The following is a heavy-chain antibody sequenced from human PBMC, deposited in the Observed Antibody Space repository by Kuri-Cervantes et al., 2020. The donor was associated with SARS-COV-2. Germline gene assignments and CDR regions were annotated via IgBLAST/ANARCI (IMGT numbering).Heavy chain of an antibody. D-gene: IGHD2-15*01. CDR2: IYWNDDK. J-gene: IGHJ3*02. CDR3: ARKLVVDAFDI. Sequence: SGPTLVQPTPTLTLTCTFSGFSLDTRGVGVGWIRQPPGKALAWLALIYWNDDKRYSPSLKSRLTITKDTSKNRVVLTMTNIDPVDTATYYCARKLVVDAFDIWGQGTMVTVSS. CDR1: GFSLDTRGVG. V-gene: IGHV2-5*01.